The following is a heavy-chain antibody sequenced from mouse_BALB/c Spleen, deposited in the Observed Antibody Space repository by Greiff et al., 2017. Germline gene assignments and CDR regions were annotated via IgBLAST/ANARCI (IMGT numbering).Heavy chain of an antibody. V-gene: IGHV1-7*01. CDR3: ASLPYGYLAY. J-gene: IGHJ3*01. CDR2: INPSTGYT. D-gene: IGHD2-2*01. CDR1: GYTFTSYW. Sequence: VKLQESGAELAKPGASVKMSCKASGYTFTSYWMHWVKQRPGQGLEWIGYINPSTGYTEYNQKFKDKATLTADKSSSTAYMQLSSLTSEDSAVYYCASLPYGYLAYWGQGTLVTVSA.